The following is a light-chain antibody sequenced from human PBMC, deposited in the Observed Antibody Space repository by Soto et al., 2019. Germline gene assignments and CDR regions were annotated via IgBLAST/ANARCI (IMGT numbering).Light chain of an antibody. V-gene: IGKV3-11*01. CDR1: QSVSSY. CDR2: DAS. Sequence: EIVLTQSPATLSLSPGERATLSGRASQSVSSYLAWYQQKPGQAPRLLIYDASNRATGIPARFSDSGSGTDFALTISSLEPEDFAVYYCQPRSNWPPWTCGQGTKVEIK. J-gene: IGKJ1*01. CDR3: QPRSNWPPWT.